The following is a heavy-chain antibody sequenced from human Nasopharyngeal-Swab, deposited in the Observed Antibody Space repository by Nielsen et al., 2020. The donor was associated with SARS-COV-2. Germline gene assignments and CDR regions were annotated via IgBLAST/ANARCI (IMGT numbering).Heavy chain of an antibody. CDR3: ARAPGYSSSWRPNWFDP. CDR2: INHSGST. Sequence: SETLSLTCAVYGGSFSGYYWSWIRQPPGKGLEWIGEINHSGSTNYNPSLKSRVTISVDTSKNQFSLKLSSVTAADTDVYYCARAPGYSSSWRPNWFDPWGQGTLVTVSS. CDR1: GGSFSGYY. D-gene: IGHD6-13*01. J-gene: IGHJ5*02. V-gene: IGHV4-34*01.